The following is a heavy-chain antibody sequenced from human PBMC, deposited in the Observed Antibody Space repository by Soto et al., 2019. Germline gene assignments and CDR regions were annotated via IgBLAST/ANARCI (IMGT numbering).Heavy chain of an antibody. V-gene: IGHV1-8*01. CDR3: ARMATSGTLNWFDP. J-gene: IGHJ5*02. CDR1: GYAFSNND. D-gene: IGHD1-1*01. Sequence: ASVKVSCKASGYAFSNNDISWVRQSTGQGLEWMGWMNPNSGNGGYAQKFQGRVTMTRDTSTSTAYMELSSLASDDTAIYYCARMATSGTLNWFDPCGQRNLVTVSS. CDR2: MNPNSGNG.